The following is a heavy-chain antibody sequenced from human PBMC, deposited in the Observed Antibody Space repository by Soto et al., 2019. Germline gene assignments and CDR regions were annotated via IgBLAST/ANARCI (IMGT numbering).Heavy chain of an antibody. Sequence: QVQLQESGPGLVKPSGTLSLTCAVSGGSISSSNWWSWVRQPPGKGLEWIGEIYHSGSTNYNPSLKXRXTXSVXKSRNQFSLKLSSVTAADTAVYYCARRWGEGRVDYWGQGTLVTVSS. CDR1: GGSISSSNW. CDR2: IYHSGST. J-gene: IGHJ4*02. CDR3: ARRWGEGRVDY. D-gene: IGHD3-10*01. V-gene: IGHV4-4*02.